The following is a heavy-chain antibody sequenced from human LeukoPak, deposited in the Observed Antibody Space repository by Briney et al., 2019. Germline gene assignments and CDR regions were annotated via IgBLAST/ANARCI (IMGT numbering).Heavy chain of an antibody. Sequence: PSETLSLTCTVSGGPISNYYWSWIRQPPGKGLEWIGYISYSGTTNYNPSLKSRVTISVDASKSQFSLKLTSVTAADTAIYYCAHSLEDTDLGDTTGFYYFGMDVWGQGTTVTVSS. CDR3: AHSLEDTDLGDTTGFYYFGMDV. CDR1: GGPISNYY. CDR2: ISYSGTT. D-gene: IGHD3-9*01. J-gene: IGHJ6*02. V-gene: IGHV4-59*01.